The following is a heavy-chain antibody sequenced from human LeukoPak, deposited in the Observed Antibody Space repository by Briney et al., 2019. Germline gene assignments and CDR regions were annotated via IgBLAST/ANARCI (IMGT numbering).Heavy chain of an antibody. CDR2: IYYSGSA. Sequence: SETLSLTCTVSGGSISSSSYYWGWIRQPPGKGLEWIGSIYYSGSAYYNPSLKSRVTISVDTSKNQISLKLSSVTAADTAVYYCARVWWLAEGFDYWGQGTLVTVSS. V-gene: IGHV4-39*07. J-gene: IGHJ4*02. CDR3: ARVWWLAEGFDY. CDR1: GGSISSSSYY. D-gene: IGHD6-19*01.